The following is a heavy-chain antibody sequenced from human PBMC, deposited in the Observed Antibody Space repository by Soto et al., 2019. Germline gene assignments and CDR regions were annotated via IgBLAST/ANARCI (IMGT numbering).Heavy chain of an antibody. D-gene: IGHD5-18*01. J-gene: IGHJ6*02. CDR2: VYYSGST. CDR1: GYSISNGDY. Sequence: SETLSLTCTVSGYSISNGDYLVWIRQAPGKGPEWIGSVYYSGSTHYEPSLRGRIAISVDTLKNQFSLQLNSVTPEDTAVYYCATQLGYSYGYALDYYYGMDVWGQGTTVTVSS. V-gene: IGHV4-38-2*02. CDR3: ATQLGYSYGYALDYYYGMDV.